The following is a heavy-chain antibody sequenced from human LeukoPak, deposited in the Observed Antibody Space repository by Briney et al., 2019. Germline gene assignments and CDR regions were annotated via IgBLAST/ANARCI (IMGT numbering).Heavy chain of an antibody. J-gene: IGHJ4*02. Sequence: PGGSLRLSCAASGFTFSSYGMHWVRQAPGKGLEWVAVISYDGGNKYYADSVKGRFTISRDNSKNTLYLQMNSLRAEDTTVYYCAREFGSGGYNYGSQDYFDYWGQGTLVTVSS. CDR2: ISYDGGNK. CDR1: GFTFSSYG. D-gene: IGHD5-18*01. V-gene: IGHV3-30*19. CDR3: AREFGSGGYNYGSQDYFDY.